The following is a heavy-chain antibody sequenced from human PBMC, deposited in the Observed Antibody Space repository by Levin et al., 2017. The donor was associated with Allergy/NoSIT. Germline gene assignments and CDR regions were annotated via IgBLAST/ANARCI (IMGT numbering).Heavy chain of an antibody. CDR3: AKDFTVAGYDAFDI. CDR2: ISTSGDST. V-gene: IGHV3-23*01. CDR1: GFTFSNFV. Sequence: GESLKISCAASGFTFSNFVMNWVRQAPGKGLEWVSAISTSGDSTHFTYYADSVKGRFTISRDNSTHTLYLQMNSLRADDTAIYYCAKDFTVAGYDAFDIWGQGTMVTVSS. J-gene: IGHJ3*02. D-gene: IGHD6-19*01.